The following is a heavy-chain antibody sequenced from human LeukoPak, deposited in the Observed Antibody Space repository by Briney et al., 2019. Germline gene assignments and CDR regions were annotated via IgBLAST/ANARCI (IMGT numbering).Heavy chain of an antibody. Sequence: GSLRLSCEASGFTFSSHAMTWVRQGPGKGLEWVSGISGSGGGTHYADSVKGRFTISRDNSKNTLYLQMNSLRAEDAAVYYCANEYSKGDIWGQGTMVTVSS. CDR3: ANEYSKGDI. V-gene: IGHV3-23*01. CDR1: GFTFSSHA. J-gene: IGHJ3*02. CDR2: ISGSGGGT. D-gene: IGHD4-11*01.